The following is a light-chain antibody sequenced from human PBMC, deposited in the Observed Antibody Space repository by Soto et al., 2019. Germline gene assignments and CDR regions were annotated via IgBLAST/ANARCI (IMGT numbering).Light chain of an antibody. V-gene: IGLV2-11*01. CDR1: TSDVGGYNY. CDR2: DVT. J-gene: IGLJ2*01. Sequence: QSVLTQPRSVSGSPGRSVTISCTGTTSDVGGYNYVSWYQQHPGKAPKFIIYDVTKRPSGVPDRFSCSKSGNTASLTISGLQAEDEVDYYCCSYAGSYSLIFGGGTKLTVL. CDR3: CSYAGSYSLI.